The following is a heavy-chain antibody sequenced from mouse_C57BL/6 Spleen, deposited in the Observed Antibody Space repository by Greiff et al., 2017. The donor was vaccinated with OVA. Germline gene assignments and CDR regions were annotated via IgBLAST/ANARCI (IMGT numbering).Heavy chain of an antibody. J-gene: IGHJ2*01. CDR3: VRQTGTGYFDY. Sequence: EADGGLVQPKGSLKLTCAAPGFSFNTYAMNWVRQAPGKGLEWVARIRSKSNNYATYYADSVKDRFTISRDDSESMLYLQMNNLKTEDTAMYYCVRQTGTGYFDYWGQGTTLTVSS. CDR2: IRSKSNNYAT. D-gene: IGHD4-1*01. CDR1: GFSFNTYA. V-gene: IGHV10-1*01.